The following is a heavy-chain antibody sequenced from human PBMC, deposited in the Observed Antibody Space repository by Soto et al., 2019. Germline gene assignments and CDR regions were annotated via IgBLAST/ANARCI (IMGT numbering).Heavy chain of an antibody. V-gene: IGHV6-1*01. CDR3: ATYYDFASAASRH. CDR1: GDSVSSTSGA. D-gene: IGHD3-3*01. Sequence: SPTLSLTCAIPGDSVSSTSGAWNWIRQSPSRGLEWLGRTFYRSKWYYDYAAPVKGRFTISRDDSENTLFLQMNSLNIEDTAVYYCATYYDFASAASRHWGQGTLVTVSS. CDR2: TFYRSKWYY. J-gene: IGHJ1*01.